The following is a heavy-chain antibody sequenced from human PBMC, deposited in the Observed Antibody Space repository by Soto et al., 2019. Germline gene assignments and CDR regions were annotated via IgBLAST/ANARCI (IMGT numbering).Heavy chain of an antibody. CDR2: IYYSGST. V-gene: IGHV4-59*08. CDR1: GGSISSYY. J-gene: IGHJ3*02. CDR3: ASNLYYDSSGYYRSDAFDI. Sequence: SETLSLTCTVSGGSISSYYWSWIRQPPGKGLEWIGYIYYSGSTNYNPSLKSRVTISVDTSKNQFSLKLSSVTAADTAVYYCASNLYYDSSGYYRSDAFDIWGQGTMVTVSS. D-gene: IGHD3-22*01.